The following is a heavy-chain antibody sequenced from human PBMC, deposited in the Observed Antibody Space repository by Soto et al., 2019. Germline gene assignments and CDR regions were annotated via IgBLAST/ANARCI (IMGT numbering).Heavy chain of an antibody. D-gene: IGHD1-1*01. Sequence: GGARRVPCGGSGVTLSRDGILLGRHAPGKGLEWVAVIWYDGSNKYYADSVKGRFTISRDNSKNTLYLQMNSLRAEDTAVYYCARVNGPGAYYGMDVWGQGTTVTVAS. V-gene: IGHV3-33*08. CDR3: ARVNGPGAYYGMDV. CDR2: IWYDGSNK. CDR1: GVTLSRDG. J-gene: IGHJ6*02.